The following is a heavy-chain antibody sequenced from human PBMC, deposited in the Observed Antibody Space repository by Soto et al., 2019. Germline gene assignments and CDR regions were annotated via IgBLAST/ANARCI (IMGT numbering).Heavy chain of an antibody. V-gene: IGHV1-69*01. D-gene: IGHD6-13*01. Sequence: QVQLVQSGAELKKPGSSVRVSCKISGDSFSSYAISWVRQAPGEGLEWVGGIFPIFETANYAQKFQGRVTITAVESTTTAYMEVTRLRPEDTAIFYCAASDSSSWQHDYWGQGTLITVSS. CDR3: AASDSSSWQHDY. CDR1: GDSFSSYA. CDR2: IFPIFETA. J-gene: IGHJ4*02.